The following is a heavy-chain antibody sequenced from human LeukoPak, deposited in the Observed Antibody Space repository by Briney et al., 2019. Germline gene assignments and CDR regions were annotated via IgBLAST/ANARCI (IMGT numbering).Heavy chain of an antibody. CDR1: GYTFTNYG. J-gene: IGHJ4*02. Sequence: ASVKVSCKASGYTFTNYGVTRMRQAPGQGLEWMGCISAYNGNTKYTQKLQGRVTMTTDTSTSTAYMELRSLRSDDTAVYYCASDVGYCRSTSCYGLYYWGQGTLVTVSS. CDR2: ISAYNGNT. D-gene: IGHD2-2*01. CDR3: ASDVGYCRSTSCYGLYY. V-gene: IGHV1-18*01.